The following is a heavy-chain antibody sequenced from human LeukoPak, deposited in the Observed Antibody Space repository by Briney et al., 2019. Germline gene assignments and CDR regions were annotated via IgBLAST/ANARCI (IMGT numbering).Heavy chain of an antibody. CDR2: ISTSGGT. Sequence: SETLSLTCTVSGGCISTYYWIRIRQPAGKRLEWIGRISTSGGTNYNPSLKSRATMSLDTSKNQFSLKVRSVTAADTAVYYCARGLLGGGGDFTHFDYWGQGTLVTVSS. CDR3: ARGLLGGGGDFTHFDY. V-gene: IGHV4-4*07. CDR1: GGCISTYY. D-gene: IGHD2-21*02. J-gene: IGHJ4*02.